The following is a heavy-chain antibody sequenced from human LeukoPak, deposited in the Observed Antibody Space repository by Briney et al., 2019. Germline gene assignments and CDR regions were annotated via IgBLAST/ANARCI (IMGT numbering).Heavy chain of an antibody. CDR3: ARDETGVGSGGIDF. J-gene: IGHJ4*02. CDR1: GFTFSSYS. Sequence: GGSLRLSCAASGFTFSSYSMNWVRQTPGKGLAWVAYISSGGSTIYYADSVRGRFTISRDSARNSLYLQMNSLGDEDTAVYYCARDETGVGSGGIDFWGQGTLVTVSS. V-gene: IGHV3-48*02. D-gene: IGHD2-8*02. CDR2: ISSGGSTI.